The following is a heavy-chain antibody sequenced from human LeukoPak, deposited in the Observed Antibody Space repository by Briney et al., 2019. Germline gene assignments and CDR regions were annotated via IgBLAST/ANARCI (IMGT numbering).Heavy chain of an antibody. CDR2: INHSGST. V-gene: IGHV4-34*01. CDR1: GGSFSGYY. J-gene: IGHJ6*03. D-gene: IGHD3-10*01. CDR3: ARGRGGVRGALSHYYYYYMDV. Sequence: SETESLTCAVYGGSFSGYYWSWFRQPPGKGLEWIGEINHSGSTNYNPSLKSRVTISVDTSKNQFSLKLSSVTAADTAVYYCARGRGGVRGALSHYYYYYMDVWGKGTTVTVSS.